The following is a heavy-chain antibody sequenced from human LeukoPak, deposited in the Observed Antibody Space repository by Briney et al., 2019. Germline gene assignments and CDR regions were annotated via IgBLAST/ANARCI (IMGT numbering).Heavy chain of an antibody. CDR3: ARDSSSAFYYFDY. J-gene: IGHJ4*02. D-gene: IGHD6-6*01. CDR2: ISYDGSNK. Sequence: GGSLRLSCAASGFTFSSYAMHWVRQAPGKGLEWVAVISYDGSNKYYADSVKGRFTISRDNSKNTLYLQMNSLRAEDTAVYYCARDSSSAFYYFDYWGQGTLVTVSS. CDR1: GFTFSSYA. V-gene: IGHV3-30*04.